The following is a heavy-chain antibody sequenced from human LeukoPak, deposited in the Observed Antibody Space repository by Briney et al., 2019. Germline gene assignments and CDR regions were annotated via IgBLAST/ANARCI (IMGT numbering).Heavy chain of an antibody. D-gene: IGHD6-13*01. CDR1: GYSFTSYW. CDR3: ARTLVGSWLFDY. CDR2: IDPSDSYT. J-gene: IGHJ4*02. Sequence: GGSLRISCKGSGYSFTSYWISWVRQMPGKGLEWMGRIDPSDSYTNYSPSFQGHVTISADKSISTAYLQWSSLTASDTAMYYCARTLVGSWLFDYWGQGTLVTVSS. V-gene: IGHV5-10-1*01.